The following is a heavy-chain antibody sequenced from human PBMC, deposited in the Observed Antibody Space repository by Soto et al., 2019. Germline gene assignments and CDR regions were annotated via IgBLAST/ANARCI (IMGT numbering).Heavy chain of an antibody. CDR2: AYYSGDT. Sequence: SETLSLTCSVSGGSISRYYWSWIRQPPGKGLEWIGYAYYSGDTGYNPSLQSRVTIAVDTSKNQVSLKLTSVTAADTAVYYCARDRSTYGGGGTGEVKENWFDPWGQGALVTVS. CDR1: GGSISRYY. V-gene: IGHV4-59*01. J-gene: IGHJ5*02. D-gene: IGHD2-8*01. CDR3: ARDRSTYGGGGTGEVKENWFDP.